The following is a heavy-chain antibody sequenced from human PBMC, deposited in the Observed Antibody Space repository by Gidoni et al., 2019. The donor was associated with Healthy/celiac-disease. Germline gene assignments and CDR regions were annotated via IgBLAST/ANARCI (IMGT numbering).Heavy chain of an antibody. CDR1: GGSISSYY. CDR2: IYYSGST. Sequence: QVQLQESGPGLVKPSETLSLTCTVSGGSISSYYWSWIRQPPGKGLEWIGYIYYSGSTNYNPSLKSRVTISVDTSKNQFSLKLSSVTAADTAVYYCARSTMVRGVEVDYWGQGTLVTVSS. D-gene: IGHD3-10*01. J-gene: IGHJ4*02. V-gene: IGHV4-59*08. CDR3: ARSTMVRGVEVDY.